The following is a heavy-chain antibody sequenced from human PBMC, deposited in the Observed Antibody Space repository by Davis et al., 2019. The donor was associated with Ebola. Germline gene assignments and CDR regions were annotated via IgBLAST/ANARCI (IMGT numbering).Heavy chain of an antibody. CDR2: IGGSLDNT. J-gene: IGHJ2*01. D-gene: IGHD2-21*02. CDR1: GFTFNTYV. Sequence: GESLKISCVASGFTFNTYVMSWVRQAPGKGLEWVSSIGGSLDNTYFADSVKGRFTISRDNSMNTLYLQMNSLRAEDTAVYFCAKRQGTAPPYWYFDFWGRGTLVTVSS. V-gene: IGHV3-23*01. CDR3: AKRQGTAPPYWYFDF.